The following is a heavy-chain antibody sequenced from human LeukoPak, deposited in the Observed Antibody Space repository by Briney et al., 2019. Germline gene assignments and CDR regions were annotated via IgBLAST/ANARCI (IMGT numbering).Heavy chain of an antibody. CDR3: ANSKVRLTLYYFDY. V-gene: IGHV3-23*01. D-gene: IGHD3-22*01. J-gene: IGHJ4*02. CDR1: GFTFSSYG. CDR2: ISGSGGST. Sequence: GGSLRLSCAASGFTFSSYGMSWVRQAPGKGLEWVSAISGSGGSTYYADSVKGRFTISRDNSKNTLYLQMNSLRAEDTAVYYCANSKVRLTLYYFDYWGQGTLVTVSS.